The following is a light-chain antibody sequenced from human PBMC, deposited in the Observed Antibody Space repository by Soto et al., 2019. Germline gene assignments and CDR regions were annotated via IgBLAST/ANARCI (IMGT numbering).Light chain of an antibody. Sequence: QSALPQPRSVSGSPGQSVTISCAGTSSDVGGYDYVSWYQQHPDKVPKILIFDVTKRPSGVPARFTGSKSGNTASLTISGLQADDEADYYCCSYAGSQTLIFGGGTKVTVL. CDR3: CSYAGSQTLI. J-gene: IGLJ2*01. CDR2: DVT. V-gene: IGLV2-11*01. CDR1: SSDVGGYDY.